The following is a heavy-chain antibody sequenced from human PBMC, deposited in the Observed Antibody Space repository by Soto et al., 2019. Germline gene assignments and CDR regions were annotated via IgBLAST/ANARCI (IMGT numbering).Heavy chain of an antibody. CDR3: AKDFHYDYIWGSPDY. J-gene: IGHJ4*02. CDR2: ISWNSGSI. D-gene: IGHD3-16*01. V-gene: IGHV3-9*01. CDR1: GFSFDDYA. Sequence: EVQLVESGGGLVLPGRSLRLSCAASGFSFDDYAMHWVRQAPGKGLEWVSGISWNSGSIGYADSVKGRFTISRDNAKSTLYLQMNSLRAEDTALYYCAKDFHYDYIWGSPDYWGQGTLVTVSS.